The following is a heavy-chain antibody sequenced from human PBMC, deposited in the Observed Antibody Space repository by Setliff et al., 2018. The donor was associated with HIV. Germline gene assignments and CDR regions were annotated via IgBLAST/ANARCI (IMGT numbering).Heavy chain of an antibody. Sequence: SVKVSCKASGGSFTSFAISWVRQAPGQGLEWMGGSIPIYGTPNYAQKFQGRITISTDASTSTAYMELNSLRSEDTAVYYCARGSLLGYFDWLFPDWGQGTLVTVSS. V-gene: IGHV1-69*05. J-gene: IGHJ4*02. CDR3: ARGSLLGYFDWLFPD. CDR2: SIPIYGTP. D-gene: IGHD3-9*01. CDR1: GGSFTSFA.